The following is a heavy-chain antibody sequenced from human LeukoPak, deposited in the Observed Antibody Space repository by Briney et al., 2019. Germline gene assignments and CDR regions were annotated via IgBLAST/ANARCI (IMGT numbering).Heavy chain of an antibody. V-gene: IGHV4-4*02. Sequence: KPSGTLSLTCAVSGGSISSSNWWSWVRPPPGKGLEWIGEIYHSGSTNYNPSLKSRVTISVDKSKNQFSLKLSSVTAADTAVYYCARGIAVNAPYFDYWGQGTLVTVSS. CDR1: GGSISSSNW. CDR3: ARGIAVNAPYFDY. J-gene: IGHJ4*02. D-gene: IGHD6-19*01. CDR2: IYHSGST.